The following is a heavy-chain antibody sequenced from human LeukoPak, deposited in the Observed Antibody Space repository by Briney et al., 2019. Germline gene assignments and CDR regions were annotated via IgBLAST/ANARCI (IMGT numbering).Heavy chain of an antibody. CDR3: ARDLGSRDGYNPPNLFDN. D-gene: IGHD5-24*01. CDR1: GYTFTGHY. CDR2: IIPILGTA. J-gene: IGHJ4*02. V-gene: IGHV1-69*13. Sequence: SVKVSCKASGYTFTGHYMHWVRQAPGLGLEWMGGIIPILGTANYAQKFQGRVTITADEFTSTAYMELSSLRFEDTAVYYCARDLGSRDGYNPPNLFDNWGQGTLVTVSS.